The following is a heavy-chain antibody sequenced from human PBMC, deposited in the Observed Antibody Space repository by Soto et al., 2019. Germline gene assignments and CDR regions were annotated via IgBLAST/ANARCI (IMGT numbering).Heavy chain of an antibody. Sequence: ASVKVSCKASGYTFTSYGISWVRQAPGQGLEWMGWISAYNGNTNYAQKLQGRVTMTTDTSTGTAYMELRSLRSDDTAVYYCARVRYSSSWYDRSYYYYGMDVWGQGTTVTVSS. J-gene: IGHJ6*02. D-gene: IGHD6-13*01. CDR1: GYTFTSYG. CDR3: ARVRYSSSWYDRSYYYYGMDV. V-gene: IGHV1-18*04. CDR2: ISAYNGNT.